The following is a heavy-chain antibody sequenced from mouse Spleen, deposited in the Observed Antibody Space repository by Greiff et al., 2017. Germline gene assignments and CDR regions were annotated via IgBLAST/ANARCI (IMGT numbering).Heavy chain of an antibody. CDR3: ARLSHYYGSSYGSFAY. CDR2: ISSGGSYT. CDR1: GFTFSSYG. V-gene: IGHV5-6*01. J-gene: IGHJ3*01. D-gene: IGHD1-1*01. Sequence: EVQLVESGGDLVKPGGSLKLSCAASGFTFSSYGMSWVRQTPDKRLEWVATISSGGSYTYYPDSVKGRFTISRDNAKNTLYLQMSSLKSEDTAMYYCARLSHYYGSSYGSFAYWGQGTLVTVSA.